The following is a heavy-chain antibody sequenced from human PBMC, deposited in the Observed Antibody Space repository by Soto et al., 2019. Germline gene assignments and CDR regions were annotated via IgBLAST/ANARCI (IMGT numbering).Heavy chain of an antibody. CDR1: GFSFSTFD. J-gene: IGHJ4*02. V-gene: IGHV3-23*01. D-gene: IGHD6-13*01. CDR2: IRGSDGTT. Sequence: GGSLRLSCEASGFSFSTFDMSWVRQAPGKGLQCVSFIRGSDGTTYYADSVRGRFTISRDNSRNTLYLQMNSLRAEDTAVYYCAKARIAAAGPADYWGQGTPVTVSS. CDR3: AKARIAAAGPADY.